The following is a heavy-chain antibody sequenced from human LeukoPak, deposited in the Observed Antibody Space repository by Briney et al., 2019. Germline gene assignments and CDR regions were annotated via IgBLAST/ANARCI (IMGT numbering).Heavy chain of an antibody. D-gene: IGHD6-19*01. CDR1: GGSFSGYY. J-gene: IGHJ4*02. Sequence: SETLSLTCAVYGGSFSGYYWSWIRQPPGKGLEWIGEINHSGSTNYNPSLKSRVTISVDTSKNQFSLKLSSVTAADAAVYYCAREAVASDYWGQGTLVTVSS. CDR3: AREAVASDY. V-gene: IGHV4-34*01. CDR2: INHSGST.